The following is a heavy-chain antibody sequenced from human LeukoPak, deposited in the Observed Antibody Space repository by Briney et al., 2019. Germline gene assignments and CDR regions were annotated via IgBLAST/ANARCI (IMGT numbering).Heavy chain of an antibody. V-gene: IGHV4-30-2*01. Sequence: SQTLSLTCAVSGGSTSSGGYSWSWIRQPPGKGLEWIGYIYHSGSTYYNPSLKSRVTISVDRSKNQFSLKLSSVTAADTAVYYCAREVTIFGVVNWFDPWGQGTLVTVSS. CDR1: GGSTSSGGYS. J-gene: IGHJ5*02. CDR3: AREVTIFGVVNWFDP. CDR2: IYHSGST. D-gene: IGHD3-3*01.